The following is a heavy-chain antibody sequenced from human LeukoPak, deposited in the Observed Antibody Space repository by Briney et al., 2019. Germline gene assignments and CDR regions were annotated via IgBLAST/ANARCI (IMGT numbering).Heavy chain of an antibody. Sequence: GGSLRLSCAASGFTFSSYGMHWVRQAPGKGLEWVSSISSSSSYIYYADSVKGRFTISRDNSKNTLYLQMNSLRAEDTAVYYCARGTYYYDSSGYGSVAGEYYFDYWGQGTLVTVSS. J-gene: IGHJ4*02. D-gene: IGHD3-22*01. CDR3: ARGTYYYDSSGYGSVAGEYYFDY. CDR1: GFTFSSYG. V-gene: IGHV3-21*01. CDR2: ISSSSSYI.